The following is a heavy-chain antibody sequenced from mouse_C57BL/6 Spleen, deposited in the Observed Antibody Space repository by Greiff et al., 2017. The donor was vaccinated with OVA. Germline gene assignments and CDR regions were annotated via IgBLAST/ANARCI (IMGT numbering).Heavy chain of an antibody. V-gene: IGHV5-6*02. Sequence: KLVESGGDLVKPGGSLKISCAASGFTFSSYGMSWVRQTPDKRLEWVATISRGGSYTYYPDSVKGRFTISRDNAKNTLYLQMSSLKAEDTAMYYCARLDGYDRGVWGTGTTVTVSS. CDR2: ISRGGSYT. J-gene: IGHJ1*03. CDR1: GFTFSSYG. D-gene: IGHD2-2*01. CDR3: ARLDGYDRGV.